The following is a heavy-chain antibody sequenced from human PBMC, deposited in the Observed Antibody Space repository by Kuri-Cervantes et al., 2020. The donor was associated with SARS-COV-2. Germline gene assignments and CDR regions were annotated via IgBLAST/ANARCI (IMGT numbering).Heavy chain of an antibody. D-gene: IGHD3-3*01. CDR1: GFTFSSYS. CDR3: TRDDFWSGYFGY. Sequence: GESLKISCAASGFTFSSYSMNWVRQAPGKGLEWVSSISSSSSYIYYADSVKGRFTISRDNAKNSLYLQMNSLKTEDTAVYYCTRDDFWSGYFGYWGQGTLVTVSS. J-gene: IGHJ4*02. CDR2: ISSSSSYI. V-gene: IGHV3-21*03.